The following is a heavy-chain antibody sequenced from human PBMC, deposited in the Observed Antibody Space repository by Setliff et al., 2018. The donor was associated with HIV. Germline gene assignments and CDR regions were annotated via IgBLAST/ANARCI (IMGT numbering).Heavy chain of an antibody. Sequence: SETLSLTCTVSGGSVNSQSDYWTWIRQPAGKGLEWLGHIYISRSTNYNPSFKGRVATSVDRSKNQFSLKLSSVTAADTAVYHCARARGSTLYINTFDSWGQGTLVTVSS. CDR1: GGSVNSQSDY. CDR3: ARARGSTLYINTFDS. D-gene: IGHD3-16*01. V-gene: IGHV4-61*09. CDR2: IYISRST. J-gene: IGHJ4*02.